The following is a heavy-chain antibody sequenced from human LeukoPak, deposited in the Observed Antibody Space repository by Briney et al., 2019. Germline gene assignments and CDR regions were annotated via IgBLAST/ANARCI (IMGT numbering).Heavy chain of an antibody. CDR1: GGTFSSYA. D-gene: IGHD3-22*01. CDR2: IIPIFGTA. CDR3: ASSTYYYDSSGYNFAY. V-gene: IGHV1-69*05. Sequence: SVKVSCKASGGTFSSYAISWVRQAPGQGLEWMGRIIPIFGTANYAQKFQGRVTITTDESTSTAYMELSSLRSEDTAVYYCASSTYYYDSSGYNFAYWGQGTLVTVPS. J-gene: IGHJ4*02.